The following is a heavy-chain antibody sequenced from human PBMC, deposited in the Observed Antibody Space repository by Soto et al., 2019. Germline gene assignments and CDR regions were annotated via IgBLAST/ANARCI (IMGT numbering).Heavy chain of an antibody. V-gene: IGHV1-2*02. CDR2: INPNSGDT. CDR3: ARALESRYYGIFASCYYYYYGMDV. CDR1: GYTFTGYY. Sequence: GASVKVSCKASGYTFTGYYMHWVRQATGQGLEWMGWINPNSGDTNYAQKFQGRVTMTRDTSINTAYMELSRLRSDDTVVYYCARALESRYYGIFASCYYYYYGMDVWGQGTTFTVSS. D-gene: IGHD3-9*01. J-gene: IGHJ6*02.